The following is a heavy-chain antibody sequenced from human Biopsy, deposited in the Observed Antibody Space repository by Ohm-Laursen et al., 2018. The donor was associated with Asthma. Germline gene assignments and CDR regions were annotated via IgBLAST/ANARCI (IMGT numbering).Heavy chain of an antibody. CDR1: GYLFTSYW. CDR2: IFPGDSET. Sequence: ESLRISCKASGYLFTSYWLGWARQMPGKGLEWMGIIFPGDSETIYSPSFQGQVTITADKSLSTAYRQWSSLKASDTAIYYCARLAYGSGSFFDFWGQGTLVTVAS. V-gene: IGHV5-51*01. CDR3: ARLAYGSGSFFDF. J-gene: IGHJ4*02. D-gene: IGHD3-10*01.